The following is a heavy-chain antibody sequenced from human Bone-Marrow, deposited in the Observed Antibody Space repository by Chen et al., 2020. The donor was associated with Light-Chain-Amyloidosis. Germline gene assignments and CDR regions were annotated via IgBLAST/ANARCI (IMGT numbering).Heavy chain of an antibody. CDR3: ARDWYDYVWGSYRYPFDY. V-gene: IGHV4-39*07. D-gene: IGHD3-16*02. J-gene: IGHJ4*02. CDR2: IYYSGST. Sequence: QLQLQESGPGLVKPSETLSLTCTVSGGSISSSSYYWGWIRQPPGKGLEWIGSIYYSGSTYYNPSLKSRVTISVDTSKNQFSLKLSSVTAADTAVYYCARDWYDYVWGSYRYPFDYWGQGTRVTVSS. CDR1: GGSISSSSYY.